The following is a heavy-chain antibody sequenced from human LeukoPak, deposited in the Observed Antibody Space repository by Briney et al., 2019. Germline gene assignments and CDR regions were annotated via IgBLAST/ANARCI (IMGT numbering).Heavy chain of an antibody. J-gene: IGHJ6*03. CDR2: IKQDGSEK. V-gene: IGHV3-7*03. D-gene: IGHD4-17*01. CDR3: AKDGVRGGYGDYVENYMDV. Sequence: PGGSLRLSCAASEFTFSSYWMSWVRQAPGKGLEWVANIKQDGSEKYYVDSVKGRFTISRDNAKNSLYLQMNSLRAEDTALYYCAKDGVRGGYGDYVENYMDVWGKGITVTVSS. CDR1: EFTFSSYW.